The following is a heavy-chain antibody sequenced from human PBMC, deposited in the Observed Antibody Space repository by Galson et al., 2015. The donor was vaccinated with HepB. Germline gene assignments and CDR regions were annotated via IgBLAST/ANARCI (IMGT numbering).Heavy chain of an antibody. V-gene: IGHV3-30*04. CDR3: ARETYYDFWSGYSSRAFDI. CDR2: ISYDGSNK. CDR1: GFTFSSYA. D-gene: IGHD3-3*01. Sequence: SLRLSCAASGFTFSSYAMHWVHQAPGKGLEWVAVISYDGSNKYYADSVKGRFTISRDNAKNTLYLQMNSLRAEDTAVYYCARETYYDFWSGYSSRAFDIWGQGTMVTVSS. J-gene: IGHJ3*02.